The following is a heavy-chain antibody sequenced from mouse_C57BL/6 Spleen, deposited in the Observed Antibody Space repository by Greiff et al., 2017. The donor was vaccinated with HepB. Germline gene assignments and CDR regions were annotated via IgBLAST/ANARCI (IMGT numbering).Heavy chain of an antibody. J-gene: IGHJ3*01. CDR3: TTVTTVVADAY. Sequence: VQLQQSGAELVRPGASVKLSCTASGFNIKDYYMHWVKQRPEQGLEWIGRIDPEDGDTEYAPKFQGKATMTADTSSNTAYLQLSSLTSEDTAVYYCTTVTTVVADAYWGQGTLVTVSA. D-gene: IGHD1-1*01. V-gene: IGHV14-1*01. CDR1: GFNIKDYY. CDR2: IDPEDGDT.